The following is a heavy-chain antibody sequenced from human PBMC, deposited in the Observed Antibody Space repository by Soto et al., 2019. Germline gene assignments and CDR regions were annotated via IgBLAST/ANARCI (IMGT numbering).Heavy chain of an antibody. CDR2: ISSSSSYI. Sequence: PGGSLRLSCAASGFTFSSYSMNWVRQAPGKGLEWVSSISSSSSYIYYADSVKGRFTISRDNAKNSLYLQMNSLRAEDTAVYYCARDRDYDFWSGYRTFDYWGQGTLVTVSS. V-gene: IGHV3-21*01. J-gene: IGHJ4*02. CDR1: GFTFSSYS. CDR3: ARDRDYDFWSGYRTFDY. D-gene: IGHD3-3*01.